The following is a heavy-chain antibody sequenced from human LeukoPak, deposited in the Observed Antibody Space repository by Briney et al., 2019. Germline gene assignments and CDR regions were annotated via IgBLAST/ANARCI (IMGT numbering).Heavy chain of an antibody. CDR3: AKDWAYSGNYYYFDY. CDR2: IRYDGSNK. CDR1: GFTFRNYG. Sequence: PGGSLRLSCAASGFTFRNYGMHWVRQAPGKGLEWVAFIRYDGSNKCYADSVKGRFTISRDNSKNTLYLQMSSQRAEDTAVYYCAKDWAYSGNYYYFDYWGQGTLVTVSS. D-gene: IGHD1-26*01. J-gene: IGHJ4*02. V-gene: IGHV3-30*02.